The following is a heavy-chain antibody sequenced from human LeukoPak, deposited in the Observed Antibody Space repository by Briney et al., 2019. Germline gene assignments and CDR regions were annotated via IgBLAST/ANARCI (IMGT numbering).Heavy chain of an antibody. Sequence: ASVKVSCKASGYTFTGYYMHWVRQAPGQGLEWMGRINPNSGGTSYAQKFQGRVTMTRDTSISTAYMELSRLRSDDTAVYYCARPYCSSTSCSHDAFDIWGQGTMVTVSS. D-gene: IGHD2-2*01. CDR2: INPNSGGT. CDR1: GYTFTGYY. CDR3: ARPYCSSTSCSHDAFDI. J-gene: IGHJ3*02. V-gene: IGHV1-2*06.